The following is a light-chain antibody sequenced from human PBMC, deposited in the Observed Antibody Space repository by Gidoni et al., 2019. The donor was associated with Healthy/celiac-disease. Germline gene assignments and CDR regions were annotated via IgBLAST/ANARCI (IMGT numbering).Light chain of an antibody. CDR2: AAS. V-gene: IGKV1-9*01. J-gene: IGKJ4*01. CDR1: QGISSY. CDR3: QQLNSYLP. Sequence: DIQLTKSPSFLSASVGDRVTITCRASQGISSYLAWYQQKPGKAPKLLIYAASTLQSGVPSRFSGSGSGTEFTLTISSLQPEDFATYYCQQLNSYLPFGGGTKVEIK.